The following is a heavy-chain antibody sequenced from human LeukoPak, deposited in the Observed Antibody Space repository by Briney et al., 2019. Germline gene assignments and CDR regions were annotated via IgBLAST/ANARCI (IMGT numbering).Heavy chain of an antibody. Sequence: PGGSLRLSCAASGFTVSSNYMSWVRQAPGKGLEWVSVIYSGGSTYYADSVKGRFTISRDNSKNTLYLQMNSLRAEDTAVYYCARGRRGGYSYGYGWFDPWGQGTLVTVSS. J-gene: IGHJ5*02. CDR3: ARGRRGGYSYGYGWFDP. CDR2: IYSGGST. D-gene: IGHD5-18*01. CDR1: GFTVSSNY. V-gene: IGHV3-66*01.